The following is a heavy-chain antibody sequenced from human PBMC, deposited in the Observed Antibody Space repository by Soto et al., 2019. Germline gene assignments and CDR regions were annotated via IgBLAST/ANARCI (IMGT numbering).Heavy chain of an antibody. D-gene: IGHD5-12*01. CDR1: GGTFSSYA. CDR3: ASTVAKYYYYGMDV. V-gene: IGHV1-69*12. Sequence: QVQLVQSGAEVKKPGSSVKVSCKASGGTFSSYAISWVRQAPGQGLEWMGGIIPIFGTANYAQKFQGRVTITADESTSAAYIEMSNMKSEDTAVYFSASTVAKYYYYGMDVLGQGTTVNVSS. J-gene: IGHJ6*02. CDR2: IIPIFGTA.